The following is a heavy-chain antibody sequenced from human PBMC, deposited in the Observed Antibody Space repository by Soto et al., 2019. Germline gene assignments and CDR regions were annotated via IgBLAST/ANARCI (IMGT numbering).Heavy chain of an antibody. V-gene: IGHV3-23*01. CDR1: GFTFSSYA. J-gene: IGHJ5*02. D-gene: IGHD2-2*02. CDR2: ISGSGGST. Sequence: GESLKISCAASGFTFSSYAMSWVRQAPGKGLEWVSAISGSGGSTYYADSVKGRFTISRDNSKNTLYLQMNSLRAEDTAVYYCAKYSVWSQLLYMNWFDPWGQGTLVTVSS. CDR3: AKYSVWSQLLYMNWFDP.